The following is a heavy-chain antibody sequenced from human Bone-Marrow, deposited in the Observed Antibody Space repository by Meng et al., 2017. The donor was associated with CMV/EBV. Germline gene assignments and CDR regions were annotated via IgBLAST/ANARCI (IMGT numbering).Heavy chain of an antibody. CDR1: GDSVSSNSAA. CDR2: TYYRSKWYN. D-gene: IGHD1-26*01. Sequence: GDSVSSNSAAWNWIRQSPSRGLEWLRRTYYRSKWYNNYAVSVKSRVTINPDTSKNQFSLQLNSVTPEDTAVYYCASLHSGSHLDRDYWGQGTLVTVSS. J-gene: IGHJ4*02. V-gene: IGHV6-1*01. CDR3: ASLHSGSHLDRDY.